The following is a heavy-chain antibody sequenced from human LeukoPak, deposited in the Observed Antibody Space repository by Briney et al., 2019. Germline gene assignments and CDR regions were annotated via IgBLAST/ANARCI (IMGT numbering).Heavy chain of an antibody. D-gene: IGHD2-2*01. Sequence: SETLSLTCTVSGGAISSYYWSWIRQPAGKGLEWIGRIYTSGSTNYNPSLTSRVTMSVDTSKNQFSPKLSSVTAADTPVYYCARAGVICSSTSCYSDSDDAFDIWGQGTMVTASS. V-gene: IGHV4-4*07. CDR2: IYTSGST. J-gene: IGHJ3*02. CDR1: GGAISSYY. CDR3: ARAGVICSSTSCYSDSDDAFDI.